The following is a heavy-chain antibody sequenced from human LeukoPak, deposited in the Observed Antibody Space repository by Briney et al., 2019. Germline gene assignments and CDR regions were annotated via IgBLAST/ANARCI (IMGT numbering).Heavy chain of an antibody. CDR2: INPNSGGT. D-gene: IGHD5-12*01. V-gene: IGHV1-2*02. CDR1: GYTFTGYY. J-gene: IGHJ6*03. Sequence: ASVKVSCKASGYTFTGYYMHWVRQAAGQGLEWMGWINPNSGGTNYAQKFQGRVTMTRDTSISTAYMELSRLRSDDTAVYYCARGDIVATILQYYYYYYYMDVWGKGTTVTVSS. CDR3: ARGDIVATILQYYYYYYYMDV.